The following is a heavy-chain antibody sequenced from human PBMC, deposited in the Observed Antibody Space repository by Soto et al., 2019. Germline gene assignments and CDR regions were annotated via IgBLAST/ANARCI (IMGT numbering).Heavy chain of an antibody. Sequence: PGGSLRLSCAASEFTINNNYMNWVRQAPGKGLEWVAIIYSGGRTYYADSVEGRFTISRDNSKNTLYLQMNSLRAEDTAVYYCAKRAAGTSFDYWGQGTLVTVSS. D-gene: IGHD6-13*01. CDR1: EFTINNNY. CDR2: IYSGGRT. CDR3: AKRAAGTSFDY. J-gene: IGHJ4*02. V-gene: IGHV3-53*01.